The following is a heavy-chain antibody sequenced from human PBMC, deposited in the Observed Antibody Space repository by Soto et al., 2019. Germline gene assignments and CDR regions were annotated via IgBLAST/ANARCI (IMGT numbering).Heavy chain of an antibody. CDR3: ARDPPEWEMLLDY. CDR2: MNPDGSEK. D-gene: IGHD1-26*01. J-gene: IGHJ4*02. V-gene: IGHV3-7*04. CDR1: GFIFTTYW. Sequence: EVQLVESGGGLVQPGGSLRLSCAASGFIFTTYWMGWVRQTPGKGLEWVANMNPDGSEKSYVDSVKGRFTISRDNAKNSLYLQMTSLRAEDTAVYYCARDPPEWEMLLDYWGQGTLVTVSS.